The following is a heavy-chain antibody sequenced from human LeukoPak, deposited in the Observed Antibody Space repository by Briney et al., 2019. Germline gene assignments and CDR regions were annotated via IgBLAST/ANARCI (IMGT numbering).Heavy chain of an antibody. V-gene: IGHV3-74*01. CDR2: INSDGSST. D-gene: IGHD3-10*01. J-gene: IGHJ4*02. CDR1: GFTFSSYW. Sequence: PGGSLRLSCAASGFTFSSYWMHWVRQAPGKGLVWVSRINSDGSSTSYADSVKGRFTISRDNAKNTLYLQMNSLRAEDTAVYYCARVTKVPFGEPHFDYWGQGTLVTVSS. CDR3: ARVTKVPFGEPHFDY.